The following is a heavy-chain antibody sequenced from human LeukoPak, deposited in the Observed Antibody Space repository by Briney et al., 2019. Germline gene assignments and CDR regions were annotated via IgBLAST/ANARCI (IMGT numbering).Heavy chain of an antibody. V-gene: IGHV1-69*04. D-gene: IGHD4-17*01. CDR3: ARVTSDYGDSDFDY. J-gene: IGHJ4*02. CDR2: IIPILGIA. CDR1: GGTFSSYA. Sequence: SVKVSCKASGGTFSSYAISWVRQAPGQGLEWMGRIIPILGIANYAQKFQGRVTITADKSTSTAYMELSSLRSEDTAVYYCARVTSDYGDSDFDYWGQGTLVTVSS.